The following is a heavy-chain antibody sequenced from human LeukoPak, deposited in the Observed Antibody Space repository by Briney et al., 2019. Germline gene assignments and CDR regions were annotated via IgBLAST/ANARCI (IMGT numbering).Heavy chain of an antibody. V-gene: IGHV3-48*03. CDR1: GFTFSNYE. CDR3: AKLGSPGIAAAGTWGY. Sequence: GGSLRLSCAASGFTFSNYEMNWVRQAPGKGLEWVSYISSSGSTIYYADSVKGRFTISRDNAKNSLYLQMNSLGGEDTAVYYCAKLGSPGIAAAGTWGYWGQGTLVTVSS. D-gene: IGHD6-13*01. CDR2: ISSSGSTI. J-gene: IGHJ4*02.